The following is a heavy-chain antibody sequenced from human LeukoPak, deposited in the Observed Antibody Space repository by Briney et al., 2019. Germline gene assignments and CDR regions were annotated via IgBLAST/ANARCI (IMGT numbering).Heavy chain of an antibody. J-gene: IGHJ4*02. CDR3: ARPSSIAALHYFDY. CDR2: IYHSGST. D-gene: IGHD6-6*01. V-gene: IGHV4-4*02. CDR1: GGSISSSNW. Sequence: PSETLSLTCAVSGGSISSSNWWSWVRQPPGKGLEWIGEIYHSGSTNYNPSLKSRVTISVDTSKNQFSLKLSSVTAADTAVYYCARPSSIAALHYFDYWGQGTLVTVSS.